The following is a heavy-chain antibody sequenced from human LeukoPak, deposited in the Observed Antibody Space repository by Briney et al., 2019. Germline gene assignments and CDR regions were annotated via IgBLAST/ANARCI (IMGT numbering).Heavy chain of an antibody. J-gene: IGHJ4*02. CDR1: GFTVSSNY. V-gene: IGHV3-21*01. D-gene: IGHD2-8*01. CDR2: INSRGSDE. Sequence: GGSLRLSCAASGFTVSSNYMSWVRQAPGKGLEWVSSINSRGSDEYYADSVKGRFTISRDNAKNSLYLQMNSLRAEDTAVYYCAREGSIVPHQDLDSWGQGTLVTVSS. CDR3: AREGSIVPHQDLDS.